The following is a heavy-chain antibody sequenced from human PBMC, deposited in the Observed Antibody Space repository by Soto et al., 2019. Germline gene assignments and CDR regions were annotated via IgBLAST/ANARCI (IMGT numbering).Heavy chain of an antibody. CDR3: ARGRQQLVENWFDP. Sequence: ASVKVSCKASGYTLTGYYMHWVRQAPGQGLEWMGWINPNSGGTNYAQKFQGRVTMTRDTSISTAYMEPSRLRSDDTAVYYCARGRQQLVENWFDPWGQGTLVTVSS. V-gene: IGHV1-2*02. D-gene: IGHD6-6*01. CDR2: INPNSGGT. J-gene: IGHJ5*02. CDR1: GYTLTGYY.